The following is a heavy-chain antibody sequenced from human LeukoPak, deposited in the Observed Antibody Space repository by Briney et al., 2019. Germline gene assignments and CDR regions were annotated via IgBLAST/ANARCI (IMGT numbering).Heavy chain of an antibody. Sequence: SETLSLTCTVSGGSISSYYWSWIRQPPGKGLEWVGYIYYIGSTNYNPSLKSRVTISVDTSKNQFSLKLSSVTAADTAVYYCARVVGGYCSGGSCPMDVWGKGTTVTVSS. V-gene: IGHV4-59*01. CDR3: ARVVGGYCSGGSCPMDV. CDR2: IYYIGST. D-gene: IGHD2-15*01. CDR1: GGSISSYY. J-gene: IGHJ6*03.